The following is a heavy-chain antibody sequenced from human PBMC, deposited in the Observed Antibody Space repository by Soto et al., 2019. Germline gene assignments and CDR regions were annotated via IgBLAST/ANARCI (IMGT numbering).Heavy chain of an antibody. CDR3: ARTRAVWFDP. J-gene: IGHJ5*02. D-gene: IGHD6-19*01. CDR1: GGSISSGGYY. V-gene: IGHV4-39*01. CDR2: IYYSGST. Sequence: SETLSLTCTVSGGSISSGGYYWSWIRQHPGKGLEWIGYIYYSGSTYYNPSLKSRVTISVDTSKNQFSLKLSSVTAADTAVYYCARTRAVWFDPWGQGTLVTVSS.